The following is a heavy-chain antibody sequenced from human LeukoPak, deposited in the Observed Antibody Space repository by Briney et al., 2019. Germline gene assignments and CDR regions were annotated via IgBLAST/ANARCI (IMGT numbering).Heavy chain of an antibody. D-gene: IGHD6-13*01. J-gene: IGHJ4*02. CDR1: CYYHCAGLY. CDR2: LHHRGST. V-gene: IGHV4-38-2*02. CDR3: TRDGFLIAGSRFDD. Sequence: SETLSHPHTLSCYYHCAGLYWDWTGQPPGKGLDWVGSLHHRGSTYYNPSLKSRVTTSVDTSKNQIFLKLSSVTAADTAVYYCTRDGFLIAGSRFDDWGQGTLVTVTS.